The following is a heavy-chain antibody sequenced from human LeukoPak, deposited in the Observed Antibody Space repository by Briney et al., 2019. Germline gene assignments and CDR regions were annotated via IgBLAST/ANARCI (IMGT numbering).Heavy chain of an antibody. CDR3: TTRIAVAGLFVDY. V-gene: IGHV3-49*04. J-gene: IGHJ4*02. D-gene: IGHD6-19*01. CDR2: IRSKAYGGTT. Sequence: GRSLRLSCTASGFTFGDYAMSWVRQAPGKGLEWVGFIRSKAYGGTTEYAASVKGRFTISRDDSKSIAYLQMNSLKTEDTAVYYCTTRIAVAGLFVDYWGQGTLVTVSS. CDR1: GFTFGDYA.